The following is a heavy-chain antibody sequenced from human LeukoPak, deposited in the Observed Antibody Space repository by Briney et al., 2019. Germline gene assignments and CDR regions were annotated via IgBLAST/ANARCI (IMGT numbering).Heavy chain of an antibody. CDR2: IKAGNGNT. Sequence: ASVKVSCKASGYTFTGYAMQWVRQAPGQRLEWMGWIKAGNGNTKYSQKFQGRFTITRDTSAGTAYMDLSSLRSEDTAVYYCARGFWNRGTWGPYYFDYWGQGTLVTVSS. V-gene: IGHV1-3*01. J-gene: IGHJ4*02. D-gene: IGHD3-3*01. CDR3: ARGFWNRGTWGPYYFDY. CDR1: GYTFTGYA.